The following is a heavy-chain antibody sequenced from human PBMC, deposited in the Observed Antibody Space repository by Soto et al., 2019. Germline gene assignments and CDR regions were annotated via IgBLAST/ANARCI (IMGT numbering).Heavy chain of an antibody. CDR1: GGSISSYY. CDR3: TKLTWADYGGIFDP. V-gene: IGHV4-59*01. CDR2: FFYSGST. Sequence: SETLSLTCTVSGGSISSYYWSWLRQPPGKGLEWIGYFFYSGSTNYNPSLKSRVTISVDTSKNQFSLKLSSVTTADTAVYYCTKLTWADYGGIFDPWGQGTLVTVSS. J-gene: IGHJ5*02. D-gene: IGHD4-17*01.